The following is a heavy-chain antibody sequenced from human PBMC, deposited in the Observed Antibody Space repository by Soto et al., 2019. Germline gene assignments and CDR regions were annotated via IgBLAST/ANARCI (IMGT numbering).Heavy chain of an antibody. D-gene: IGHD2-21*01. CDR3: ARGGEPIDY. CDR1: GYTFTSYA. J-gene: IGHJ4*02. CDR2: INAGNGNT. Sequence: QVQLVQSGAEEKKPGASVKVSCKASGYTFTSYAMHWVRQAPGQRLEWMGWINAGNGNTKYSQKFQGRVTITRDTSASPGSMELRSLRSEDTAVYYCARGGEPIDYWGQGTLVTVSS. V-gene: IGHV1-3*05.